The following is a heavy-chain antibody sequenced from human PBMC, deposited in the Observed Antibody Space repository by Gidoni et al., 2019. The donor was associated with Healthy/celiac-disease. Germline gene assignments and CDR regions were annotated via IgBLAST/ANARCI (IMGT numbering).Heavy chain of an antibody. CDR3: ASPHLMVRGGVDV. J-gene: IGHJ6*04. V-gene: IGHV4-39*01. CDR1: GGSISSSSYY. CDR2: IYYSGST. D-gene: IGHD3-10*01. Sequence: QLQLQESGPGLVKPSETLSLTCTVSGGSISSSSYYWGWIRQPPGKGLEWIGSIYYSGSTYYNPSLKSRVTISVDTSKNQFSLKLSSVTAADTAVYYCASPHLMVRGGVDVWGKGTTVTVSS.